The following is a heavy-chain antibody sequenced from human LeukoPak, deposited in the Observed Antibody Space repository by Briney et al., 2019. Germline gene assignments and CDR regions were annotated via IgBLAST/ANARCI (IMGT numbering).Heavy chain of an antibody. V-gene: IGHV4-39*01. Sequence: SEILSLTCTVSGGSISSSSYYWGWIRQPPGKGLEWNGRIYYSGSTYYNPSLKSRVTISVDTSKNQFSLKLSSVTAADTAVYYCARHPVDTAMEVIFDYWGQGTLVTVS. J-gene: IGHJ4*02. CDR1: GGSISSSSYY. D-gene: IGHD5-18*01. CDR3: ARHPVDTAMEVIFDY. CDR2: IYYSGST.